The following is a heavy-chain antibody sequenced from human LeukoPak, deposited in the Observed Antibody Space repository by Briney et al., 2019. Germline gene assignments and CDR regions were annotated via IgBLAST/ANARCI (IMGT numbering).Heavy chain of an antibody. J-gene: IGHJ4*02. Sequence: GGSLRLSCAASGFTFSSYEMNWVCQAPGKGLEWVSYISSGSTIYDADSVKGRFTISRDNAKNSLYLRMNSLRAEDTAVYYCARESIAVAGAPFDYWGQGTLVTVSS. CDR3: ARESIAVAGAPFDY. V-gene: IGHV3-48*03. CDR2: ISSGSTI. CDR1: GFTFSSYE. D-gene: IGHD6-19*01.